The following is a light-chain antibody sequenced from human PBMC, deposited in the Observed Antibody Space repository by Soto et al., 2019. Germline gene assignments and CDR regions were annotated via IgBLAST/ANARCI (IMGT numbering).Light chain of an antibody. CDR2: EAF. J-gene: IGLJ3*02. Sequence: QSALTQPASVSGSPGQSITISCTGTSSDIGSDKLISWYQHHPGRAPKIMIYEAFKRPSGVSDRFSGSRAGNTASLTISGLRAEDEAEYYCCSYAGNITWVFGGGTKLTVL. CDR3: CSYAGNITWV. CDR1: SSDIGSDKL. V-gene: IGLV2-23*01.